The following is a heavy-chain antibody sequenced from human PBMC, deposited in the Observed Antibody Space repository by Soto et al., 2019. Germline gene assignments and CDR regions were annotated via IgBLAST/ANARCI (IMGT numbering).Heavy chain of an antibody. V-gene: IGHV4-30-4*01. J-gene: IGHJ5*02. Sequence: SETLSLTCTVSGDSISSINNYWSWIRQPPGEGLEWIGFISYSGTTSYSPSLKSRVAISLDTSKNQFSLSLNFVTAADAAVYYCARGRGYSYGLDPWGQGSLVTVSS. CDR1: GDSISSINNY. D-gene: IGHD5-18*01. CDR3: ARGRGYSYGLDP. CDR2: ISYSGTT.